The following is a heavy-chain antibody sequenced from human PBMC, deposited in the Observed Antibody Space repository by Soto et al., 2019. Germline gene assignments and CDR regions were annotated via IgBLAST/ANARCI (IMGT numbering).Heavy chain of an antibody. CDR1: GGSFSGYY. Sequence: PSETLSLTCAVYGGSFSGYYWSWIRQPPGKGLEWIGEINHSGSTNYNPFLKSRVTISVDTSKNQFSLKLSSVTAADTAVYYCARGNTVWFGESPHFDYWGQGTLVTVSS. D-gene: IGHD3-10*01. CDR3: ARGNTVWFGESPHFDY. V-gene: IGHV4-34*01. J-gene: IGHJ4*02. CDR2: INHSGST.